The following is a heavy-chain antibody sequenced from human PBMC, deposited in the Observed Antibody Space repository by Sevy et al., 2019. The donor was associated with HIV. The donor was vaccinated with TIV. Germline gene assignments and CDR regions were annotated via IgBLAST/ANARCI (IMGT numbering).Heavy chain of an antibody. V-gene: IGHV3-53*01. CDR2: IYSGGST. CDR1: GFTVSSNY. Sequence: GESLKISCAASGFTVSSNYMSWVRQAPGKGLEWVSVIYSGGSTYYADTVKGRFTISRDNSKNTLYLQMNSLRAEDTAVYYCARVGSSGWYVDYWGQGILVTVSS. CDR3: ARVGSSGWYVDY. D-gene: IGHD6-19*01. J-gene: IGHJ4*02.